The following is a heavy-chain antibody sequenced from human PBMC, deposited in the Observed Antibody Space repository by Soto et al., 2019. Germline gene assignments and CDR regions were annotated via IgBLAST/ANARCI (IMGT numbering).Heavy chain of an antibody. V-gene: IGHV4-39*01. J-gene: IGHJ5*02. CDR3: ARHTRNQFDP. CDR1: GDSMTSSSYY. Sequence: LQLQESGPGLVKPSATLSLTCTVSGDSMTSSSYYWGWIRQPPGKGLDWIGSIFYSERTSYNSGSTYYSPSLKSRVTISGDTSKSQFSLKLSSVTAADTAVYYCARHTRNQFDPWGQGTLVTVSS. CDR2: IFYSERTSYNSGST.